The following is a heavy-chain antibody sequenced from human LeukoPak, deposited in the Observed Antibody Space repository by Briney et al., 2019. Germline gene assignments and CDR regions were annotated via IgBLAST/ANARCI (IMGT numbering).Heavy chain of an antibody. CDR3: ARDRRRELLHAFDI. Sequence: PSETLSLTCTVSGGTISRNYWSWIRQPPGKGLEWVAYIDYSGSTNYNPSLKSRLTISMDASKNQFSLTLGSVTAADTAVYYCARDRRRELLHAFDIWGQGTMVTVSS. CDR1: GGTISRNY. D-gene: IGHD1-26*01. J-gene: IGHJ3*02. V-gene: IGHV4-59*01. CDR2: IDYSGST.